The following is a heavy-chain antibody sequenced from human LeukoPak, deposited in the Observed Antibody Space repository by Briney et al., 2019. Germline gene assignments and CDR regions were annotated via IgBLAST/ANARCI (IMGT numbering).Heavy chain of an antibody. CDR1: GFRFGGFW. CDR2: INQDGSEK. CDR3: TRDVREAYVI. J-gene: IGHJ3*02. D-gene: IGHD3-16*01. Sequence: GGSLTLSCEASGFRFGGFWLNWVRQAPGKGPERVANINQDGSEKLYVDSVKGRFTIFRNNAKNSLYLQMNSLTVEATAVYYCTRDVREAYVIWGHGTMDSVSS. V-gene: IGHV3-7*01.